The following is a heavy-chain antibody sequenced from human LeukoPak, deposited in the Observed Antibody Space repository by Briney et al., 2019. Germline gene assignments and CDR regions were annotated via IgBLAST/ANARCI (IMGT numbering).Heavy chain of an antibody. CDR2: INHSGST. CDR3: ARVGRYRDIVLMVFATKTGQFDY. D-gene: IGHD2-8*01. V-gene: IGHV4-34*01. Sequence: PSETLSLTCAVYGGSFSGYYWSWLRQPPGKGLEWIGEINHSGSTNYNPSLKSRVTISVDTSKNQFSLKLSSVTAADTAVYYCARVGRYRDIVLMVFATKTGQFDYWGQGTLVTVSS. J-gene: IGHJ4*02. CDR1: GGSFSGYY.